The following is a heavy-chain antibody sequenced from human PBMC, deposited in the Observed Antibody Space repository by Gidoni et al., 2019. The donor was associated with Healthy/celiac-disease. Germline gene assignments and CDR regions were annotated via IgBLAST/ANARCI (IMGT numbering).Heavy chain of an antibody. Sequence: QVQLVQSGAEVKKPGSSVKVSCKASGRTFSSYAISRVRQAPGLGLEWMGGIIPIFGTANYAQKFQGRVTITADESTSTAYMELSSLRSEDTAVYYCARDQFKIEYSSSSVLYYFDYWGQGTLVTVSS. D-gene: IGHD6-6*01. CDR1: GRTFSSYA. V-gene: IGHV1-69*01. CDR3: ARDQFKIEYSSSSVLYYFDY. J-gene: IGHJ4*02. CDR2: IIPIFGTA.